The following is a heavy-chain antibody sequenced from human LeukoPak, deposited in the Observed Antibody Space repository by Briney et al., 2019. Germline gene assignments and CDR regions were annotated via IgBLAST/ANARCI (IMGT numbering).Heavy chain of an antibody. Sequence: GGSLRLSCAASGFTVSSNYMSWVRQAPGKGPEWVSVIYSGDKTYYADSVKGRFTISKDNSKNTLGLQMNSLRAEDTAVYYCAGGQYFSDYWGQGTLVTVSS. D-gene: IGHD3-16*01. CDR3: AGGQYFSDY. CDR1: GFTVSSNY. J-gene: IGHJ4*02. CDR2: IYSGDKT. V-gene: IGHV3-66*01.